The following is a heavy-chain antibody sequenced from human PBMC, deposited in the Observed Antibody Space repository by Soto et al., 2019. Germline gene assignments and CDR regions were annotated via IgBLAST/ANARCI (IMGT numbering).Heavy chain of an antibody. CDR2: SRNKAKKYTT. J-gene: IGHJ5*02. CDR1: GFTFSDHY. V-gene: IGHV3-72*01. Sequence: GGSLRLSCAGSGFTFSDHYMEWVRQAPGKGLEWVGRSRNKAKKYTTDYAASVKGRFTISRDDSRKSVFLQMNSLKTEDTAVYYCVRITGDRNWFDPWGQGTLVTVSS. D-gene: IGHD1-20*01. CDR3: VRITGDRNWFDP.